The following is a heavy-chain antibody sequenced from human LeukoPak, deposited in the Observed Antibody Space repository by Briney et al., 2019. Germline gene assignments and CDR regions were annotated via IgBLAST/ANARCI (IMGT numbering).Heavy chain of an antibody. V-gene: IGHV3-53*01. Sequence: GGSLRLSCAASGFTFSSYEMNWVRQAPGKGLEWVSVIYSGGSTYYADSVKGRFTISRDNSKNTLYLQMNSLRAEDTAVYYCASTYYYDSSGYYYPYDYWGQGTLVTVSS. CDR2: IYSGGST. J-gene: IGHJ4*02. CDR1: GFTFSSYE. CDR3: ASTYYYDSSGYYYPYDY. D-gene: IGHD3-22*01.